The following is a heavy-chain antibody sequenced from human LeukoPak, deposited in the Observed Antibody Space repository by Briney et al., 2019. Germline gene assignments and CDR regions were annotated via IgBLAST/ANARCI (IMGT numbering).Heavy chain of an antibody. Sequence: SETRSLTCTVSGGSISSYYWSWIRQPPGKGLEWIGYIYYSGSNNDNPSLKSRVTISVDTSKNQFSLKLSSVTAADTAVYYCARYKFSGYDPLFDYWGQGTLVTVSS. V-gene: IGHV4-59*01. CDR2: IYYSGSN. CDR3: ARYKFSGYDPLFDY. D-gene: IGHD5-12*01. CDR1: GGSISSYY. J-gene: IGHJ4*02.